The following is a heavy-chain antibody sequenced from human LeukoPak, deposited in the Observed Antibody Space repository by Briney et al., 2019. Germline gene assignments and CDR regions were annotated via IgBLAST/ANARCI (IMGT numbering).Heavy chain of an antibody. CDR2: IYYSGST. V-gene: IGHV4-39*01. Sequence: PSETLSLTCTVSGGSISSYYWSWIRQPPGKGLEWIGTIYYSGSTSYNPSLTSRVTISVDTSKNQFSLNLRSVTAADTAVYFCARHKGQAEGKEAFDIWGQGTMVTVSS. CDR1: GGSISSYY. CDR3: ARHKGQAEGKEAFDI. D-gene: IGHD3-10*01. J-gene: IGHJ3*02.